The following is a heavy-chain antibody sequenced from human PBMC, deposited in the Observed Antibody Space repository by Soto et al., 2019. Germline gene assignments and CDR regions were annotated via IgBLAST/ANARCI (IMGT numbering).Heavy chain of an antibody. J-gene: IGHJ4*02. CDR2: ISSSSSYI. CDR1: GFTFSSYS. V-gene: IGHV3-21*01. Sequence: PGGSLRLSCAASGFTFSSYSMNWVRQAPGKGLEWVSSISSSSSYIYYADSVKGRFTIPRDNAKNSLYLQMNSLRAEDTAVYYCARALTYYYDIDYWGQGTLVTVSS. CDR3: ARALTYYYDIDY. D-gene: IGHD3-22*01.